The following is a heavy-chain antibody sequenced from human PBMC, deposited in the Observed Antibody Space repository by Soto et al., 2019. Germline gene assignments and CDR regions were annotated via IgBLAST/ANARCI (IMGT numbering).Heavy chain of an antibody. J-gene: IGHJ4*02. Sequence: PGGSLRLSCAASGFTFSSYSMNWVRQAPGKGLEWVSSISSSSSYIYYADSVKGRFTISRDNAKNSLYLQMNSLRAEDTAVYYCARDYTAMVTCDYWGQGTLVTVSS. V-gene: IGHV3-21*01. CDR1: GFTFSSYS. D-gene: IGHD5-18*01. CDR2: ISSSSSYI. CDR3: ARDYTAMVTCDY.